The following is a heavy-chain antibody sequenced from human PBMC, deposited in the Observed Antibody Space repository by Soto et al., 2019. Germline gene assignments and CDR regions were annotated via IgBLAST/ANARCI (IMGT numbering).Heavy chain of an antibody. CDR3: ARIASSGRGWDV. CDR2: IKLDGSEE. J-gene: IGHJ6*02. Sequence: EVQLVESGGGLVQPGGSLRLSCVDSGFTFSRYWMSWVRQAPVKGLEWVGNIKLDGSEENYVDSVKGRFTISRDNAKNSMYLQMNSLRAEDTAVYYCARIASSGRGWDVWGQGTTVVVSS. D-gene: IGHD3-10*01. V-gene: IGHV3-7*01. CDR1: GFTFSRYW.